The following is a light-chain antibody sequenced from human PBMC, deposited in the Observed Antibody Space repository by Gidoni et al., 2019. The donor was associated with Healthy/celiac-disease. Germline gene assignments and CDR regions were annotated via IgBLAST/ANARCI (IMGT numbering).Light chain of an antibody. CDR1: SSNIGAGYD. V-gene: IGLV1-40*01. CDR3: QSYDSSLSGHVV. J-gene: IGLJ2*01. CDR2: GNS. Sequence: QSVLTQPPSVSGAPGQRVTISCTGSSSNIGAGYDVHWYQQLPGTAPILLTYGNSNRTSGVPDRFSGSKSGTSASLAITGLQAEDEADYYCQSYDSSLSGHVVFGGGTKLTVL.